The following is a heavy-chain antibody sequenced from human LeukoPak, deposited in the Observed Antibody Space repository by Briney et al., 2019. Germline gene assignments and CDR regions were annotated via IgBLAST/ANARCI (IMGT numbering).Heavy chain of an antibody. Sequence: SGPALVKPTQTLTLTCTFSGFSLSTSGMCVSWIRQPPGKALEWLALIDWDAETYYSTSLKTRLIISKDTSKNQVVLTMTNMDPVDTATYYCTRTYSGSYPVHYWGQGTLVTVSS. D-gene: IGHD1-26*01. V-gene: IGHV2-70*13. CDR3: TRTYSGSYPVHY. J-gene: IGHJ4*02. CDR2: IDWDAET. CDR1: GFSLSTSGMC.